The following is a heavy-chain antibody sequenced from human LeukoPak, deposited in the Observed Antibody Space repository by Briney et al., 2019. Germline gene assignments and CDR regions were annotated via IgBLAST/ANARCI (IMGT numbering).Heavy chain of an antibody. J-gene: IGHJ6*02. V-gene: IGHV4-31*03. CDR3: ARDGIPLGV. Sequence: TSETLSLTCTVSGGFISSGGYYWSWIRQHPGKGLEWIGYIYYSGSTYYNPSLKSRVTISVDTSKNQFSLKLSSVTAADTAVYYCARDGIPLGVWGQGTTVTVSS. D-gene: IGHD1-14*01. CDR2: IYYSGST. CDR1: GGFISSGGYY.